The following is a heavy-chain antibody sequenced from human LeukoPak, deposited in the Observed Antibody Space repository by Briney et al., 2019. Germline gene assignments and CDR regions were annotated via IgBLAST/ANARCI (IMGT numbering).Heavy chain of an antibody. CDR1: GGSISSSSYY. Sequence: TSETLSLTCTVSGGSISSSSYYWGWIRQPPGKGLEWIGSIYYSGSTYYNPSLKSRVTISVDTSKNQFSPKLSSVTAADTAVYYCARRAGDYSHPYDYWGQGTLVTVSS. V-gene: IGHV4-39*07. CDR2: IYYSGST. CDR3: ARRAGDYSHPYDY. J-gene: IGHJ4*02. D-gene: IGHD3-22*01.